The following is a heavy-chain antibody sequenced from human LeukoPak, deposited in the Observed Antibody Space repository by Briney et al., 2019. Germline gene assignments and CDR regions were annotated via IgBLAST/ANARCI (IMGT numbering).Heavy chain of an antibody. CDR1: GGSISSSSYC. CDR3: VSYYDFWSGYYRGTGMDV. D-gene: IGHD3-3*01. J-gene: IGHJ6*02. Sequence: SETLSLTCTVSGGSISSSSYCWGWIRQPPGKGLEWIGSIYYSGSTYYNPSLKSRVTISVDTSKNQFSLKLSSVTAADTAVYYCVSYYDFWSGYYRGTGMDVWGQGTTVTVSS. CDR2: IYYSGST. V-gene: IGHV4-39*01.